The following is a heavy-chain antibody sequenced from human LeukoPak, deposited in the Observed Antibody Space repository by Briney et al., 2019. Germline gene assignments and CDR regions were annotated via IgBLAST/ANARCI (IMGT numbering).Heavy chain of an antibody. V-gene: IGHV3-66*01. J-gene: IGHJ6*03. CDR3: ARGSSGWYIGYYYYYMDV. CDR2: IYSGGST. Sequence: GGSLRLSCAASGFTVSSNYMSWVRQAPGKGLEWVSVIYSGGSTYYADSVKGRFTISRDNSKNTLYLQMNSLRAEDTAVYYCARGSSGWYIGYYYYYMDVWGKGTTVTVSS. D-gene: IGHD6-19*01. CDR1: GFTVSSNY.